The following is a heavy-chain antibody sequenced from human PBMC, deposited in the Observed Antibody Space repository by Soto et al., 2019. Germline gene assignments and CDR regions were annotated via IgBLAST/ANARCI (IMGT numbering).Heavy chain of an antibody. D-gene: IGHD3-9*01. V-gene: IGHV3-9*01. CDR2: ISWNSGSI. J-gene: IGHJ3*02. CDR1: GFTFDDYA. Sequence: EVPLVASGGGLVQPGRSLRLSCAASGFTFDDYAMHWVRQAPGKGLVWVAGISWNSGSIGYADSVKGRFTISRDNAKNSLYLQMNSLRAEDTALYYCAKDLRLRYFDWLPDAFDIWGQGTMVTVSS. CDR3: AKDLRLRYFDWLPDAFDI.